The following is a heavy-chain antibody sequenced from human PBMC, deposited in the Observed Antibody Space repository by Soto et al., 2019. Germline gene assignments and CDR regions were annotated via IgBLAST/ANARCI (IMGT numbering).Heavy chain of an antibody. CDR2: IYYSGST. CDR1: GGSISSGGYY. D-gene: IGHD6-19*01. CDR3: ARGDSSGWYVGWFDP. V-gene: IGHV4-31*03. J-gene: IGHJ5*02. Sequence: QVQLQESGPGLVKPSQTLSLTCTVSGGSISSGGYYWSWIRQHPGKGLEWIGYIYYSGSTYYNPSLKSRVTISVDTSKNQFSLKLSSVTAADTAVYYCARGDSSGWYVGWFDPWGQGTLVTVSS.